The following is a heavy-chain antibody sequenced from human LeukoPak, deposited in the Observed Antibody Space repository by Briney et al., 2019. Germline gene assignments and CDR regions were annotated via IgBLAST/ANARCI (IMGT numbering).Heavy chain of an antibody. D-gene: IGHD2-15*01. J-gene: IGHJ4*02. Sequence: ASVKVSCKASGYTFTSYYMHWVRQAPGQGLEWMGIIISSGGSTSYAQKFQGRVTMTRDTSTSTVYMELSSLRSEDTAVYYCARDPIVVVVAATQASSFDYWGQGTLVTVSS. CDR2: IISSGGST. CDR3: ARDPIVVVVAATQASSFDY. CDR1: GYTFTSYY. V-gene: IGHV1-46*01.